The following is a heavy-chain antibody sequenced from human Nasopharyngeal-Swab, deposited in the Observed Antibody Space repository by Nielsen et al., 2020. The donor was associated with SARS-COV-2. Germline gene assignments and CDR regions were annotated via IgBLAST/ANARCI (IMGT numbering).Heavy chain of an antibody. D-gene: IGHD4-17*01. Sequence: QTLSLTCAVYGGSFSGYYWSWIRQPPGKGLEWIGEINHSGSTNYNPSLKSRVTISVDTSKNQFSLKLSSVTAADTAVYYCARGNGAFDYWGQGTLVTVSS. J-gene: IGHJ4*02. V-gene: IGHV4-34*01. CDR2: INHSGST. CDR1: GGSFSGYY. CDR3: ARGNGAFDY.